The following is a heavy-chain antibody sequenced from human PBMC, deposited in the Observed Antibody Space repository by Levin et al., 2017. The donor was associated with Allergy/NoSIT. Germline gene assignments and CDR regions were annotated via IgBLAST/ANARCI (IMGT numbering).Heavy chain of an antibody. J-gene: IGHJ4*02. V-gene: IGHV4-28*06. Sequence: LRLSCAVSGSSITNSFWWGWIRQPPGKGLEWIGYIYHSGATQYNPSLESRATLSVDSSKNQISLSLSSLTALDTAVYYCSRMARSHYFATWGPATLVAVS. CDR3: SRMARSHYFAT. CDR2: IYHSGAT. CDR1: GSSITNSFW.